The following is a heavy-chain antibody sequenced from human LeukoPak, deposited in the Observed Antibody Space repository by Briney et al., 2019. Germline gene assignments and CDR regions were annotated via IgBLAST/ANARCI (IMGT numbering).Heavy chain of an antibody. D-gene: IGHD3-22*01. CDR2: ISGSGGST. CDR1: GFTFSSYA. Sequence: GGSLRLSCAASGFTFSSYAMSWVRQAPGKGLEWVSAISGSGGSTYYADSAKGRFTISRDNSKNTLYLQMNSLRAEDTAVYYCAKDSWYDSSGYYWDYWGQGTLVTVSS. J-gene: IGHJ4*02. V-gene: IGHV3-23*01. CDR3: AKDSWYDSSGYYWDY.